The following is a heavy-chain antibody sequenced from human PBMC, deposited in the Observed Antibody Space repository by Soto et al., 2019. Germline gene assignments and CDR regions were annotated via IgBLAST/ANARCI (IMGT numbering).Heavy chain of an antibody. J-gene: IGHJ4*02. Sequence: PGESLKISCKGSGYSFVSYWIVWVRQMPGKGLEWMGVIYPHDSDTRYRPSFQGQVTISADKSISTAYLQWSSLKASDTAMYYCARLVAVAGTEYFDYWGQGTLVTVS. CDR2: IYPHDSDT. CDR3: ARLVAVAGTEYFDY. CDR1: GYSFVSYW. D-gene: IGHD6-19*01. V-gene: IGHV5-51*01.